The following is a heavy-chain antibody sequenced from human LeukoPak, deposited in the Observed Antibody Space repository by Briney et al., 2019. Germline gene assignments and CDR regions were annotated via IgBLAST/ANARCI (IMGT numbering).Heavy chain of an antibody. CDR1: GFTFSSYS. J-gene: IGHJ4*02. CDR2: ISSSSSTI. V-gene: IGHV3-48*01. Sequence: GGSLRLSCAASGFTFSSYSMNWVRQAPGKGLEWVSYISSSSSTIYYADSVKGRFTISRDNSKNTLYLQMNSLRAEDTAVYYCARDITGNGGYWGQGTLVTVSS. CDR3: ARDITGNGGY. D-gene: IGHD1-20*01.